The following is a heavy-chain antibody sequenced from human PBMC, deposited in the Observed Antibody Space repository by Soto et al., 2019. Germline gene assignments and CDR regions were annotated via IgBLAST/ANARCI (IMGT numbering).Heavy chain of an antibody. CDR3: ARAAVTTDYYYYMDV. CDR1: GGTFSSYT. CDR2: IIPILGIA. V-gene: IGHV1-69*02. J-gene: IGHJ6*03. Sequence: SVKVSCKASGGTFSSYTISWVRQAPGQGLEWMGRIIPILGIANYAQKFQGRVTITADKSTSTAYMELSSLRSEDTAVYYCARAAVTTDYYYYMDVWGKGTTVTVS. D-gene: IGHD4-4*01.